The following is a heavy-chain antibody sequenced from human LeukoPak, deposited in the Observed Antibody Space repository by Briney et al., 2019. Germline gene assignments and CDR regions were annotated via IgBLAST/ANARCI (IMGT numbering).Heavy chain of an antibody. J-gene: IGHJ6*02. CDR1: GFTVSSNY. D-gene: IGHD6-19*01. V-gene: IGHV3-53*04. CDR2: IYSGGST. Sequence: GGSLRLSCAASGFTVSSNYMSWVRQAPGKGLEWVSVIYSGGSTYYADSVKGRFTISRHNSKNTLYLQMNSLRAEDTAVYYCARDHVTRAVGGGWDYYYYWGMDVWGQGTTVTVSS. CDR3: ARDHVTRAVGGGWDYYYYWGMDV.